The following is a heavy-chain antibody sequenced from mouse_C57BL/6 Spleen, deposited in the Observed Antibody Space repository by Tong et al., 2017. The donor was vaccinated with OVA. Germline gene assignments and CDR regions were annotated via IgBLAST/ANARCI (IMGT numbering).Heavy chain of an antibody. CDR3: AKIGTTRGMDY. V-gene: IGHV2-5-1*01. D-gene: IGHD2-14*01. CDR1: GFSLTSYG. CDR2: IWRGGST. Sequence: VQLQESGPSLVQPSQSLSITCTVSGFSLTSYGVHWVLQSPGKGLEWLGVIWRGGSTDYNAAFMSRLSITKDNSKSQVFFKMNRLQADDTAIYYCAKIGTTRGMDYWGQGTSVTVSS. J-gene: IGHJ4*01.